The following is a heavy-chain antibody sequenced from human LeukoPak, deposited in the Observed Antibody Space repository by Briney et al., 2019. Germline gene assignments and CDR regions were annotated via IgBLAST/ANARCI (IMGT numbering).Heavy chain of an antibody. CDR1: GFTFSSSW. V-gene: IGHV3-7*01. CDR2: INQDEI. D-gene: IGHD3-10*01. J-gene: IGHJ5*02. Sequence: PGGSLGLSCVASGFTFSSSWMSWVRQGPGKGLEWVASINQDEIHYVDAVRGRFTISRDNAKNSLYLQMNSLTADDTAVYYCVRSHHPGGWFDPWGQGTLVTVSS. CDR3: VRSHHPGGWFDP.